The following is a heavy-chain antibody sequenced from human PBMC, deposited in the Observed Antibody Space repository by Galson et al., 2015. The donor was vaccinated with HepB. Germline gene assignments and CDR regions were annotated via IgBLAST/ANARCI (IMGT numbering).Heavy chain of an antibody. CDR3: ARDHPHSGCDY. J-gene: IGHJ4*02. CDR1: GFTVSSNC. Sequence: SLRLSCAASGFTVSSNCMSWVRQAPGKGLEWVSVIYSGGSTYYADSVKGRFTISRDNSKNTLYLQMNSLRAEDTAVYYCARDHPHSGCDYWGQGTLVTVSS. D-gene: IGHD3-10*01. CDR2: IYSGGST. V-gene: IGHV3-53*01.